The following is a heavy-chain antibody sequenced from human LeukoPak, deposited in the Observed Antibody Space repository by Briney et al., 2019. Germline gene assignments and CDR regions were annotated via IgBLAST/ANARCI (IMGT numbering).Heavy chain of an antibody. J-gene: IGHJ4*02. CDR2: ISAYNGNT. CDR1: GYTFTSYG. CDR3: ARGYYYDSSGYYHFDY. V-gene: IGHV1-18*01. D-gene: IGHD3-22*01. Sequence: ASVKVSCKASGYTFTSYGISWVRQAPGQGLEWMGWISAYNGNTNYAQKLQGRVTMTTDTSTSTAYMELRSLRSEDTAVYHCARGYYYDSSGYYHFDYWGQGTLVTVSS.